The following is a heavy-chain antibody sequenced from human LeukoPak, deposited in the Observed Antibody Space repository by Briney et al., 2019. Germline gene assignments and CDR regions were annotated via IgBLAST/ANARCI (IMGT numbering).Heavy chain of an antibody. J-gene: IGHJ6*03. CDR3: ARIRYGDYYYYYYMDV. CDR1: GGSFSGYY. Sequence: PSETLSLTCAVYGGSFSGYYWSWVRQPPGKGLEWIGEINHSGRTNYNPSLKSRATLSVDASKSQFSLNLTSVTAADTAVYYCARIRYGDYYYYYYMDVWGRGTTVTVSS. V-gene: IGHV4-34*01. CDR2: INHSGRT. D-gene: IGHD4-17*01.